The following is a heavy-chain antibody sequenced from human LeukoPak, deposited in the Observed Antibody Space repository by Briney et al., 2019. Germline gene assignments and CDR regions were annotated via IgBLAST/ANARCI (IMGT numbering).Heavy chain of an antibody. J-gene: IGHJ4*02. D-gene: IGHD2-15*01. V-gene: IGHV4-30-4*01. CDR2: IYYSGSP. Sequence: TSETLSLTCTVSGGSISSGDYYWSWIRRPPGKGLEWIGYIYYSGSPYSNPSLKSRLTISVDTSKNQFSLKLSSVTAADTAVYYCARVLVDCIDYWGQGTLVTVSS. CDR3: ARVLVDCIDY. CDR1: GGSISSGDYY.